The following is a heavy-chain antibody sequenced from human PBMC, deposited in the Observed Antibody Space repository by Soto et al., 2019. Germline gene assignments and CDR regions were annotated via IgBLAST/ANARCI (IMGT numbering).Heavy chain of an antibody. CDR2: MNTKSGHT. D-gene: IGHD3-22*01. J-gene: IGHJ6*02. V-gene: IGHV1-8*01. CDR3: ARGGSAYYATRGHYPPTSWGMDV. CDR1: GYTFTSYD. Sequence: QVQLVQSGAEVKKPGASVKVSCKASGYTFTSYDINWVRQAPGRGLEWVGRMNTKSGHTGSAQRFQGRVTMTRSTSMSTAYMELSSLRSEDTAVYYCARGGSAYYATRGHYPPTSWGMDVWGQGTTVTVSS.